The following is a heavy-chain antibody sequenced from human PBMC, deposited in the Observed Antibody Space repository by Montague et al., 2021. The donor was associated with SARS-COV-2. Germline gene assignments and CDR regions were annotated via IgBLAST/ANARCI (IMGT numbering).Heavy chain of an antibody. Sequence: SETLSLTRAVYGGSFSGYYWSWIRQPPGKGLEWIGEINHSGSTNYNPSLKSRVTISADTSKNQFSLKLSSVTAADTAVYYCARSGYSSSWYGFRSWFDPWGQGTLVTVSS. D-gene: IGHD6-13*01. CDR2: INHSGST. J-gene: IGHJ5*02. CDR3: ARSGYSSSWYGFRSWFDP. V-gene: IGHV4-34*01. CDR1: GGSFSGYY.